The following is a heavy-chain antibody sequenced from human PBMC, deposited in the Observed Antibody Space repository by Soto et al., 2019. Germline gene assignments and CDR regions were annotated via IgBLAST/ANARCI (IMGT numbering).Heavy chain of an antibody. J-gene: IGHJ4*02. CDR3: ARGQRD. CDR1: GGSISSVGYY. CDR2: IYYIGCT. Sequence: QVQLQESGPGLVKPSQTLSPTCTVSGGSISSVGYYWSWIRQHPGKGLEWIGSIYYIGCTNYNPSLKSRVTISVDTSKNPVSLRLRSVTDAGTPVYYCARGQRDWGQGTLGTVS. V-gene: IGHV4-31*03.